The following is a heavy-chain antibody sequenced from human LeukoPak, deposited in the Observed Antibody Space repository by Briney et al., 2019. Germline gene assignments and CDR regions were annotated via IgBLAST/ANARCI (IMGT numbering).Heavy chain of an antibody. Sequence: GGSLRLSCAASGFIFSKAWMNWVRQAPGKGLEWVAVIWYDGSNKYYADSVKGRFTISRDNSRSTLYLQMNSLRPEDTAIYYCAREGYYGSGSPPSLYFDYWGQGTLVTVSS. CDR2: IWYDGSNK. CDR3: AREGYYGSGSPPSLYFDY. CDR1: GFIFSKAW. D-gene: IGHD3-10*01. J-gene: IGHJ4*02. V-gene: IGHV3-33*07.